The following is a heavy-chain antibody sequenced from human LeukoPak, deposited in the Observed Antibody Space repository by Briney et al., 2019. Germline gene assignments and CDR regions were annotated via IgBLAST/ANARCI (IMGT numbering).Heavy chain of an antibody. CDR2: INHSGST. J-gene: IGHJ4*02. D-gene: IGHD5-18*01. Sequence: SETLSLTCAVYGGSFSGCYWSWIRQPPGKGLEWIGEINHSGSTNYNPSLKSRVTISVDTSKNQFSLKLSSVTAADTAVYYCARGGGYSYGFIGIPFDYWGQGTLVTVSS. CDR1: GGSFSGCY. V-gene: IGHV4-34*01. CDR3: ARGGGYSYGFIGIPFDY.